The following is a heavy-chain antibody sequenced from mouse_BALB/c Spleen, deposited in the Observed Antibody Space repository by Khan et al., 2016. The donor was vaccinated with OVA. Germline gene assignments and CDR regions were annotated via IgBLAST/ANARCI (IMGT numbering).Heavy chain of an antibody. D-gene: IGHD1-1*01. J-gene: IGHJ3*01. CDR2: IRGDGGT. CDR1: GFSLTSYG. V-gene: IGHV2-3*01. CDR3: ALYYYGRGWFAY. Sequence: VKLEVSGPGLVAPSQSLSITCTVSGFSLTSYGVGWVRQPPGKGLEWLGGIRGDGGTTYHSPLISRLNINKENSYSQVFLKLNSLQTDDTATYYCALYYYGRGWFAYWGEGTLVTVSA.